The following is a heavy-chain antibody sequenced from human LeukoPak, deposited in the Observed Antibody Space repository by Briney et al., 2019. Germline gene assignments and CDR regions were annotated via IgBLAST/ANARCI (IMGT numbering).Heavy chain of an antibody. Sequence: GGSLRLSCAASGFTFHDYAIHWVRQAPGKGLEWVSLVSWDGGSTYYADSVKGRFTISRDNSKSSLSLQMNNLRTEDTALYYCAKDMANYGDYSSFDYWGPGTLVTVSS. CDR2: VSWDGGST. D-gene: IGHD4-17*01. CDR3: AKDMANYGDYSSFDY. V-gene: IGHV3-43*01. J-gene: IGHJ4*02. CDR1: GFTFHDYA.